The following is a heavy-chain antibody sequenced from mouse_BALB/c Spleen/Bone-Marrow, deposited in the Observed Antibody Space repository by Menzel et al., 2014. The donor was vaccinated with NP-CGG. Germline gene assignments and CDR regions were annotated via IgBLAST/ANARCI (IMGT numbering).Heavy chain of an antibody. Sequence: VKLVESGAELVKPGASVKLSCKASGYTFTSYYMYWVKQRPGQGLEWIGEINPSNGGTNFNEKFKSKATPAVDKSSSTAYMQLSSLTSEDSAVYYCTRSRYDYDNAMDCWGQGTSVTVSS. CDR1: GYTFTSYY. D-gene: IGHD2-4*01. CDR3: TRSRYDYDNAMDC. CDR2: INPSNGGT. V-gene: IGHV1S81*02. J-gene: IGHJ4*01.